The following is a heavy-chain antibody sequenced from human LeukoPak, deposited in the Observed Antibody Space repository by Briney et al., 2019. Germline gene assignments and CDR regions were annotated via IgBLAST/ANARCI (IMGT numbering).Heavy chain of an antibody. Sequence: GGSLRLSCAASGFTFSSYEMNWVRQAQGKGLEWVSYISSGGRNIYYADSVKGRFTISRDNAKNSLYLQMNSLRAEDTAVYYCTRDGISSLSPEFDYWGQGTLVTVSS. CDR2: ISSGGRNI. CDR3: TRDGISSLSPEFDY. D-gene: IGHD3-3*01. V-gene: IGHV3-48*03. CDR1: GFTFSSYE. J-gene: IGHJ4*02.